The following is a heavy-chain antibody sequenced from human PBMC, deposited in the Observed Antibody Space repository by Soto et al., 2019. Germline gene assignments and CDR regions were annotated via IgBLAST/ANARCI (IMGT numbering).Heavy chain of an antibody. V-gene: IGHV3-30*03. Sequence: QVQLVESGGGVVQPGRSLRLTCAASGFTFSRNGIHWVRQAPGKGLEWVALVAYDGSKTYYGDSVRGRFTISRDNSENTLYLQMNSLRAEDTAVYYCARWVGGSMYDNSGKYDSWGQGTLVTVSS. J-gene: IGHJ5*01. CDR3: ARWVGGSMYDNSGKYDS. D-gene: IGHD3-22*01. CDR1: GFTFSRNG. CDR2: VAYDGSKT.